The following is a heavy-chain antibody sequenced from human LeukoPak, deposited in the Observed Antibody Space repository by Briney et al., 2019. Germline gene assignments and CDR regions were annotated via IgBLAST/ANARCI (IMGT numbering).Heavy chain of an antibody. Sequence: GASVKVSCKASGGTFSSYAISWVRQAPGQGLEWMGGIIPIFGTANYAQKFQGRVTITTDESTSTAYMELSSLRSEDTAVYYCARGAMEGGRLMDFDYWGQGTLVTVSS. D-gene: IGHD5-18*01. V-gene: IGHV1-69*05. CDR2: IIPIFGTA. CDR1: GGTFSSYA. J-gene: IGHJ4*02. CDR3: ARGAMEGGRLMDFDY.